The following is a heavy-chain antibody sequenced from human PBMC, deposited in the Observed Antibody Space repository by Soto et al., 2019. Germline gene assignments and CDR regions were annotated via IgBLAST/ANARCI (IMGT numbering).Heavy chain of an antibody. CDR1: GGSISSYY. CDR2: IYYSGST. D-gene: IGHD3-22*01. J-gene: IGHJ3*02. V-gene: IGHV4-59*01. CDR3: ARYGGRTYYYDSSGYYAFDI. Sequence: SETLSLTCTVSGGSISSYYWSWIRQPPGKGLEWIGYIYYSGSTNYNPSLKSRVTISVDTSKNQFSLKLSSVTAADTAVYSCARYGGRTYYYDSSGYYAFDIWGQGTMVTVSS.